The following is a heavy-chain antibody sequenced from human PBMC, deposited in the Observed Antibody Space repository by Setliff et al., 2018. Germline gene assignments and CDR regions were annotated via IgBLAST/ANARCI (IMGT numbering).Heavy chain of an antibody. J-gene: IGHJ5*02. CDR1: GGSISSGSYY. V-gene: IGHV4-61*09. CDR2: IYTSGST. D-gene: IGHD3-10*01. CDR3: ARTRRITKSGGWFDP. Sequence: SETLSLTCTVSGGSISSGSYYWSWIRQPAGKGLEWIGHIYTSGSTNYNPSLKSRVTISVDTSKNQFSLKLSSVTAADTAVYYCARTRRITKSGGWFDPWGQGTLVTVSS.